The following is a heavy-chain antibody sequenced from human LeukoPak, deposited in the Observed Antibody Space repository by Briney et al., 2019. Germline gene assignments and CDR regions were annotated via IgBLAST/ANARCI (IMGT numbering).Heavy chain of an antibody. D-gene: IGHD4-17*01. CDR2: LSYDGSNK. J-gene: IGHJ4*02. Sequence: PGRSLRLSCAASGFTFSSYAMHWVRQAPGKGLEWVAVLSYDGSNKYYADSVKGRFTISRDNSKNTLYLQMNSLRAEDTAVYYCAKVHYGDAFDYWGQGTLVTVSS. CDR3: AKVHYGDAFDY. CDR1: GFTFSSYA. V-gene: IGHV3-30*04.